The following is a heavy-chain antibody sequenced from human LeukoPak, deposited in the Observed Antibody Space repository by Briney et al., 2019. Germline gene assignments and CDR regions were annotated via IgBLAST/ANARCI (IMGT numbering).Heavy chain of an antibody. CDR3: ARVTGAGTLDY. CDR1: GGTFSSYA. V-gene: IGHV1-69*06. J-gene: IGHJ4*02. D-gene: IGHD6-19*01. Sequence: ASVKVSCKASGGTFSSYAISWVRHAPGQGLEWMGGIIPIFGTANYAQKFQGRVTITADKSTSTAYMELSSLRSEDTAVYYCARVTGAGTLDYWGQGTLVTVSS. CDR2: IIPIFGTA.